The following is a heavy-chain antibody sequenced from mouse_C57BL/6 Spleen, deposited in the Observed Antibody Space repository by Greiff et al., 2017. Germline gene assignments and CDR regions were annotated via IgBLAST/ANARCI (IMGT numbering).Heavy chain of an antibody. CDR3: ARGGYSNFYAMDY. V-gene: IGHV1-80*01. CDR2: IYPGDGDT. D-gene: IGHD2-5*01. Sequence: VQLQESGAELVKPGASVKISCKASGYAFSSYWMNWVKQRPGTGLEWIGQIYPGDGDTNYNGKFKGKATLTADKSSSTAYMQLSSLTSEDSAVYFCARGGYSNFYAMDYWGQGTSVTVSS. CDR1: GYAFSSYW. J-gene: IGHJ4*01.